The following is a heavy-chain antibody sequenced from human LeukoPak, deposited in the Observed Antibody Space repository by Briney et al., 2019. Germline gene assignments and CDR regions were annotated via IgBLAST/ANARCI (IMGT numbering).Heavy chain of an antibody. D-gene: IGHD5-18*01. CDR2: IKQDGSET. V-gene: IGHV3-7*05. Sequence: GGSLRPSCGASGFTFSSYWMSWVRQAPGKGLEWVANIKQDGSETYYVDSVKGRFTISRDNAKNSLYLQMNSLRAEDTAVYYCARKTAGFDYWGQGTLVTVSS. J-gene: IGHJ4*02. CDR1: GFTFSSYW. CDR3: ARKTAGFDY.